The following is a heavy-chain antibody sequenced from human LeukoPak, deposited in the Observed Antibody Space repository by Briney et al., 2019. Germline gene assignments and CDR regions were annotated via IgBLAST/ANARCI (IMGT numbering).Heavy chain of an antibody. CDR2: IYYSGST. Sequence: SETLSLTCAVYGGSFSGYYWSWIRQPPGKGLEWIGYIYYSGSTNYNPSLKRRVTISVDTSKNQFSLKVSSVTAADTAVYYCARHAKLGYCSSTSCYGVFFDYWGQGTLVTVSS. J-gene: IGHJ4*02. D-gene: IGHD2-2*01. V-gene: IGHV4-59*08. CDR1: GGSFSGYY. CDR3: ARHAKLGYCSSTSCYGVFFDY.